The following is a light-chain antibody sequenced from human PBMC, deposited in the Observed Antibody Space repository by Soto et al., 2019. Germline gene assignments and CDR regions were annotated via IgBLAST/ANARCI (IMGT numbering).Light chain of an antibody. Sequence: DIQLTQSPSFLSASVGDRVTITFRASQGISSFLAWYQQKPGKAPNLLIYSASTLQTGVPSRFSGSGSGTEFTLTISSLQPEDFATYYCQQFNSFPRTFGQGTKVHIK. CDR1: QGISSF. CDR3: QQFNSFPRT. J-gene: IGKJ1*01. CDR2: SAS. V-gene: IGKV1-9*01.